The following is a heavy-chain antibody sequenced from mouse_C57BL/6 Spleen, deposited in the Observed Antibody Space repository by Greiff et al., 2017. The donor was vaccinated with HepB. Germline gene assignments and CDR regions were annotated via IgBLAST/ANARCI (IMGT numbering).Heavy chain of an antibody. D-gene: IGHD2-3*01. Sequence: DVQLQESGPELVKPGASVKIPCKASGYTFTDYNMDWVKQSHGKSLEWIGDINPNNGGTIYNQKFKGKATLTVDKSSSTAYMELRSLTSEDTAVYYCARYGGYYEYFDVWGTGTTVTVFS. CDR2: INPNNGGT. V-gene: IGHV1-18*01. CDR3: ARYGGYYEYFDV. J-gene: IGHJ1*03. CDR1: GYTFTDYN.